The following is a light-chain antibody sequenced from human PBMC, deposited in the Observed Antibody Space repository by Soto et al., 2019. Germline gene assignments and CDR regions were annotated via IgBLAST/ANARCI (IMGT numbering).Light chain of an antibody. CDR2: DAS. Sequence: EIVLTQSPATLSLSPGERVTLSCRASQSVSTSLAWFQHKPGQPPRLLIYDASNRATGIPARFSGSGSGTDFTLTISSLEPEDFAVYYCQQRTNGLTCGGGTKVEIK. V-gene: IGKV3-11*01. J-gene: IGKJ4*01. CDR1: QSVSTS. CDR3: QQRTNGLT.